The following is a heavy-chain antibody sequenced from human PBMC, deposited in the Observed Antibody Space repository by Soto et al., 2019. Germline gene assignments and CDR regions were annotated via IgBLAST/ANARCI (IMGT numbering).Heavy chain of an antibody. CDR1: GFTFSSYG. CDR3: ARDFDYYDSSGYAYGMDV. J-gene: IGHJ6*02. V-gene: IGHV3-33*08. D-gene: IGHD3-22*01. CDR2: IWYDGSNK. Sequence: PGGSLRLSCTASGFTFSSYGMHWVRQAPGKGLEWVAVIWYDGSNKYYADSVKGRFTISRDNSKNTLYLQMNSLRAEDTAVYYCARDFDYYDSSGYAYGMDVWGQGTTVTVSS.